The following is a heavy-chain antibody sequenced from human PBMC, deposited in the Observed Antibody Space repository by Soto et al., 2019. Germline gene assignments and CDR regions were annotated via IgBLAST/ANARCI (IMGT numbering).Heavy chain of an antibody. J-gene: IGHJ5*02. D-gene: IGHD3-9*01. Sequence: SETLSLTCTVSGVSITDNSWSWIRQPPGKGLEWIGYMHYSGSTNYNPSLKSRVTISVDTSNNQFSLKLSSVTAADTAVYYCARRGDILTSYYNIWFDPWGPGALVTVSS. V-gene: IGHV4-59*08. CDR2: MHYSGST. CDR1: GVSITDNS. CDR3: ARRGDILTSYYNIWFDP.